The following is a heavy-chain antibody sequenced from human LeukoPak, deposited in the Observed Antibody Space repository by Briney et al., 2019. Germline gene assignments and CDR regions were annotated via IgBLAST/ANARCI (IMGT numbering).Heavy chain of an antibody. CDR2: INPNSGGT. CDR1: GYTFTRYA. Sequence: GASVNVSCKASGYTFTRYAMHWVRQAPGQRLEWMGWINPNSGGTNYAQKFQGRVTMTRDTSISTAYMELSRLRSDDTAVYYCARPLLWWPQVGYFDYWGQGTLVTVSS. D-gene: IGHD4/OR15-4a*01. V-gene: IGHV1-2*02. CDR3: ARPLLWWPQVGYFDY. J-gene: IGHJ4*02.